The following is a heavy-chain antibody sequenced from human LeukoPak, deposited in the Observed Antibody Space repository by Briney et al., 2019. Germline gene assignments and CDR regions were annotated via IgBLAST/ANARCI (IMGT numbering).Heavy chain of an antibody. CDR1: AGSISSHY. CDR2: ISGTGST. J-gene: IGHJ4*02. CDR3: ARHREGDGGSYFRQFDY. V-gene: IGHV4-59*08. D-gene: IGHD1-26*01. Sequence: SETLSLTCSVSAGSISSHYWSWIRQPPGKELEWIGYISGTGSTNYNPSLKSRVTFSVDTSKNQFSLKLSSVTAADTAMYCCARHREGDGGSYFRQFDYWGRGTLVTVSS.